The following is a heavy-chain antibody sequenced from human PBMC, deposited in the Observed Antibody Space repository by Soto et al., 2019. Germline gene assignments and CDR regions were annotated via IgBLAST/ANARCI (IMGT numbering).Heavy chain of an antibody. J-gene: IGHJ6*03. CDR3: ARGRNYYGSGSYSRYMDV. V-gene: IGHV4-34*01. CDR2: INHSGST. Sequence: SETLSLTCAVYGGSFSGYYWSWIRQPPGKGLEWIGEINHSGSTNYNPSLKSRVTISVDTSKNQFSLKLSSVTAADTAVYYCARGRNYYGSGSYSRYMDVWGKGTTVTVSS. D-gene: IGHD3-10*01. CDR1: GGSFSGYY.